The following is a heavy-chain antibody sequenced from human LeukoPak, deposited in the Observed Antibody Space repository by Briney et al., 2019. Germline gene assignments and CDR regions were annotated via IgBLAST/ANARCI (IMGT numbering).Heavy chain of an antibody. J-gene: IGHJ5*02. CDR1: GYTFTSYG. CDR2: ISAYNGNT. Sequence: ASVKVSCKASGYTFTSYGISWVRQAPGQGLEWMGWISAYNGNTNYAQKLQGRVTMTTDTSTSTAYMELRSLRSEDTAVYYCATGPTVLRYFDFDPWGQGTLVTVSS. V-gene: IGHV1-18*01. CDR3: ATGPTVLRYFDFDP. D-gene: IGHD3-9*01.